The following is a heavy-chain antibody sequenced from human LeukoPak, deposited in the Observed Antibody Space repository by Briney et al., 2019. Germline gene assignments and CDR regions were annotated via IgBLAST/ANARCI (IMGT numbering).Heavy chain of an antibody. Sequence: GGSLRLSCAASGFTFSSYSMNWVRQAPGKGLEWVSYISGSSTIYYADSVKGRFTISRDDAKNSLYLQMNSLRAEDTAVYYCARLVHGYWGQGTLVTVSS. V-gene: IGHV3-48*01. D-gene: IGHD3-10*01. J-gene: IGHJ4*02. CDR2: ISGSSTI. CDR3: ARLVHGY. CDR1: GFTFSSYS.